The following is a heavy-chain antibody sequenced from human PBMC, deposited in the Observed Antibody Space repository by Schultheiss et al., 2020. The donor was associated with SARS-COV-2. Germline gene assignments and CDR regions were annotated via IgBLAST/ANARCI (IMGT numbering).Heavy chain of an antibody. V-gene: IGHV1-69*06. J-gene: IGHJ4*02. D-gene: IGHD5-18*01. CDR2: IIPIFGTA. Sequence: SVKVSCKASGGTFSSYAISWVRQAPGQGLEWMGGIIPIFGTANYAQKFQGRVTITADKSTSTAYMELSSLRSEDTAVYYCARDTAMETWTYYFDYWGQGTLVTVSS. CDR3: ARDTAMETWTYYFDY. CDR1: GGTFSSYA.